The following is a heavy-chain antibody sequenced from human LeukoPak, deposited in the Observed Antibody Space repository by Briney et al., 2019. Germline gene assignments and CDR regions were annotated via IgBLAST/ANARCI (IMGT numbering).Heavy chain of an antibody. CDR3: AKDYTVVVIQYYFDY. D-gene: IGHD3-22*01. CDR2: ISGSGGST. J-gene: IGHJ4*02. V-gene: IGHV3-23*01. CDR1: GFTFSSYA. Sequence: GGSLRLSCAASGFTFSSYAMSWVHQAPGKGLEWVSAISGSGGSTYYADSVKGRFTISRDNSKNTLYLQMNSLRAEDTAVYYCAKDYTVVVIQYYFDYWGQGTLVTVSS.